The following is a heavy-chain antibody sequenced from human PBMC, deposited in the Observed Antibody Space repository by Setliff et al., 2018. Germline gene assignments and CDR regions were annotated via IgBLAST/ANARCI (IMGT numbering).Heavy chain of an antibody. D-gene: IGHD4-4*01. Sequence: SETLSLTCTVSGGSISSGGYYWSWIRQHPGKGLECIGSIYYSGSTYYNPSLKSRVTISVDTSKNQFSLKLSSVTAADTAVYYCARGPNSNYEGAFDIWGQGTMVTV. J-gene: IGHJ3*02. V-gene: IGHV4-31*03. CDR3: ARGPNSNYEGAFDI. CDR2: IYYSGST. CDR1: GGSISSGGYY.